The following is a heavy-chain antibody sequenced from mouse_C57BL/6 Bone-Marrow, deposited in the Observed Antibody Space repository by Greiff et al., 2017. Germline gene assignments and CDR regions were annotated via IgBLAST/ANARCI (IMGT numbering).Heavy chain of an antibody. J-gene: IGHJ3*01. CDR3: ARGYYYGSSYGWFAY. D-gene: IGHD1-1*01. CDR2: INPSNGGT. Sequence: VQGVESGTELVKPGASVKLSCKASGYTFTSYWMHWVKQRPGQGLEWIGNINPSNGGTNYNEKFKSKATLTVDKSSSTAYMQLSSLTSEDSAVYYCARGYYYGSSYGWFAYWGQGTLVTVSA. V-gene: IGHV1-53*01. CDR1: GYTFTSYW.